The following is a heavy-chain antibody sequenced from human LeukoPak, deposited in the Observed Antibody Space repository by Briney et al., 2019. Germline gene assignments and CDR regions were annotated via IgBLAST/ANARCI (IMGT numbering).Heavy chain of an antibody. CDR2: IRSKAYGGTT. V-gene: IGHV3-49*04. D-gene: IGHD5-18*01. CDR1: GFTFGDYA. Sequence: GGCLRLSCTASGFTFGDYAMSWVRQAPGKGLEWVGFIRSKAYGGTTEYAASVKGRFTISRDDSKSIAYLQMNSLKTEDTAVYYCTKGYSYGLPTNFDYWGQGTLVTVSS. J-gene: IGHJ4*02. CDR3: TKGYSYGLPTNFDY.